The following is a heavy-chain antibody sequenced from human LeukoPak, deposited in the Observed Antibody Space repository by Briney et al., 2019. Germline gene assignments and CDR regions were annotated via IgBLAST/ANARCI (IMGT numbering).Heavy chain of an antibody. D-gene: IGHD2-2*01. CDR2: ISSSGSTI. CDR3: ARDKEDIVVVPAARQHYYYYYMDV. J-gene: IGHJ6*03. V-gene: IGHV3-11*01. Sequence: GGSLRLSCAASGFTLSDYYMSWIRQAPGKGLEWVSYISSSGSTIYYADSVKGRFTISRDNAKNSLYLQMNSLRAEDTAVYYCARDKEDIVVVPAARQHYYYYYMDVWGKGTTVTVSS. CDR1: GFTLSDYY.